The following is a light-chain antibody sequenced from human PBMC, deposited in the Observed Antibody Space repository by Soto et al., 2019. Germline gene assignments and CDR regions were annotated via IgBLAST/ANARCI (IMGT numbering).Light chain of an antibody. Sequence: QSALTQPASVSGSPGQSITISCTGTSSDVGAYDYVSWYQQHPDKAHKLMIYEVSNRPSGVSNRFSGSKSVNTATLTISGLQADDEADYYCSSYTSSSTRGFGTGTKVTVL. CDR1: SSDVGAYDY. CDR3: SSYTSSSTRG. CDR2: EVS. J-gene: IGLJ1*01. V-gene: IGLV2-14*03.